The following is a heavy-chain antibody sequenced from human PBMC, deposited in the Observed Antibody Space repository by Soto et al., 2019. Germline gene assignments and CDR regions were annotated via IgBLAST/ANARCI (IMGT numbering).Heavy chain of an antibody. Sequence: GWSLRLSCATSGFTFSTYAMSLVRQAPGKGLEWVSTISGSGGTTYYADSVKGRFTISRDNSKNTLYLQMNSLKAEDTAIFYCAKHSVGYQLLYNWFDPWGEGTPVTVSP. D-gene: IGHD2-2*02. J-gene: IGHJ5*02. CDR2: ISGSGGTT. V-gene: IGHV3-23*01. CDR3: AKHSVGYQLLYNWFDP. CDR1: GFTFSTYA.